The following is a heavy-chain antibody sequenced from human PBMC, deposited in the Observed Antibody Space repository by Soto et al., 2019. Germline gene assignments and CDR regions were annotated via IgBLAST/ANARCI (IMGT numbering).Heavy chain of an antibody. CDR2: IIPIFGTA. V-gene: IGHV1-69*01. J-gene: IGHJ4*02. CDR1: GGIFTRYD. D-gene: IGHD3-10*02. Sequence: QVQLVQSGAEVETPGSSMKVSCKASGGIFTRYDIRWVRQAPGQGLEWMGAIIPIFGTANYAQKFQGRVTITADATTSTAYMELSSLRSEDTAMYYCAINEGRDVSTFDYWGQGTLVTVSS. CDR3: AINEGRDVSTFDY.